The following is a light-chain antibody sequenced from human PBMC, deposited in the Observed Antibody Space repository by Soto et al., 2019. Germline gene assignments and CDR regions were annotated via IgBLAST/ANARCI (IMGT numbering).Light chain of an antibody. Sequence: DIQMTQSPSSLSASVGDSVTITCRASQSISYYLNWYQHKPGKAPKLLIYAASSLQTGVPSRFSGSGSGKDFTLTISSLQPEDFATYFCQQSYSTPMYTFGQGTKLEIK. CDR1: QSISYY. J-gene: IGKJ2*01. V-gene: IGKV1-39*01. CDR2: AAS. CDR3: QQSYSTPMYT.